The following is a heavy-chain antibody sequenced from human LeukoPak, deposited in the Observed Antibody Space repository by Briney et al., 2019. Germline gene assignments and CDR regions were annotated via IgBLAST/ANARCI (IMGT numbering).Heavy chain of an antibody. Sequence: GGSLRLSCAASGFTFSNYWMTWARQVPGKGLEWVGRIKSKTDGGTTDYAAPVKGRFTISRDDSKNTLYLQMNSLKTEDTAVYYCTTNAYGDYFDYWGQGTLVTVSS. CDR2: IKSKTDGGTT. CDR1: GFTFSNYW. D-gene: IGHD3-16*01. V-gene: IGHV3-15*01. CDR3: TTNAYGDYFDY. J-gene: IGHJ4*02.